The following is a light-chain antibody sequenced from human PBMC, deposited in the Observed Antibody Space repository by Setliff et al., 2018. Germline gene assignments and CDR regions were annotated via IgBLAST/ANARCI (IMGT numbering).Light chain of an antibody. V-gene: IGLV2-14*03. CDR2: EVT. CDR1: SSDVGGYNY. Sequence: QSLLTQPAAVSGSPGQSIAISCAGTSSDVGGYNYVSWYQQHPGKAPELMIYEVTKRPSGVSDRFSGSKSGNTASLTISGLQAEDEADYYCLSYTSETTHALFAGGTQLTVL. CDR3: LSYTSETTHAL. J-gene: IGLJ2*01.